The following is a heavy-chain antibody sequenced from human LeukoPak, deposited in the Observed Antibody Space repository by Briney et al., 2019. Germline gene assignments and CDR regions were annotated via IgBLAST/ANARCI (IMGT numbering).Heavy chain of an antibody. CDR1: GFTFSDYY. V-gene: IGHV3-11*01. J-gene: IGHJ4*02. CDR3: AREGYCSSTSCSTEFDY. D-gene: IGHD2-2*01. Sequence: GGSLRLSCAASGFTFSDYYMSWIRQAPGKGLEWVSYISSSGSTIYYADSVKGRFTISRDNAKNSLYLQMNSLRAEDTAVYYCAREGYCSSTSCSTEFDYWGQGTLVTVSS. CDR2: ISSSGSTI.